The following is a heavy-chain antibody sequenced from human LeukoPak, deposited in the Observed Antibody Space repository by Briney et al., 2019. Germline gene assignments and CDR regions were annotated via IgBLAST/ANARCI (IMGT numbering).Heavy chain of an antibody. D-gene: IGHD4-23*01. CDR3: ARDPSSLTLYFLDY. J-gene: IGHJ4*02. V-gene: IGHV1-2*02. CDR1: GYTFRGNY. Sequence: ASVKVSCKASGYTFRGNYIHWLRQAPGQGLEWMGWIDANNGDTKSAQKFQGRVTMSRDTSISTAYMDLSSLSPDDAAVYYCARDPSSLTLYFLDYWGQGTLVTVSS. CDR2: IDANNGDT.